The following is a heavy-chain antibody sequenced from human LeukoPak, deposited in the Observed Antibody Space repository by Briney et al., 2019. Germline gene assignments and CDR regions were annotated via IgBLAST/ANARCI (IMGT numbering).Heavy chain of an antibody. CDR2: INHSGST. Sequence: SETLSLTCAVYGGSFSGYYWSWIRQPPGKGLEWIGEINHSGSTNYNPSLKSRVTISVDTSKNRFSLKLSSVTAADTAVYYCASPPYYYDSSGYYPRGGGYWGQGTLVTVSS. CDR1: GGSFSGYY. CDR3: ASPPYYYDSSGYYPRGGGY. D-gene: IGHD3-22*01. V-gene: IGHV4-34*01. J-gene: IGHJ4*02.